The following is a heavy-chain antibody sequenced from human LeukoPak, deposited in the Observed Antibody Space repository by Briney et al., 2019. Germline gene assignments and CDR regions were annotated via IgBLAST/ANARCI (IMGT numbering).Heavy chain of an antibody. CDR2: MNPNSGNT. D-gene: IGHD3-10*01. CDR3: ARDTTTIFRITMVRGVTRDY. J-gene: IGHJ4*02. Sequence: GASVKVSCKASGYTFTSYDINWVRQATGQGLEWMGWMNPNSGNTGYAQKFQGRVTMTRNTSISTAYMELSRLRSDDTAVYYCARDTTTIFRITMVRGVTRDYWGQGTLVTVSS. CDR1: GYTFTSYD. V-gene: IGHV1-8*01.